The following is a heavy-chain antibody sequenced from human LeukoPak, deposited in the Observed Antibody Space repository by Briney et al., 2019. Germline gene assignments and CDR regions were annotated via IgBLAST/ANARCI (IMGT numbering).Heavy chain of an antibody. V-gene: IGHV1-69*13. Sequence: SVTLSSKASRGTFSSYAISWVRQAPGQGREWMGGIIPIHGTPNYAQKLQGTVTITADESTSTAYMELSSLRSEDTAVYYCARDRGCSSTSCYARNFDYWGQGTLDTLSS. CDR2: IIPIHGTP. D-gene: IGHD2-2*01. J-gene: IGHJ4*02. CDR3: ARDRGCSSTSCYARNFDY. CDR1: RGTFSSYA.